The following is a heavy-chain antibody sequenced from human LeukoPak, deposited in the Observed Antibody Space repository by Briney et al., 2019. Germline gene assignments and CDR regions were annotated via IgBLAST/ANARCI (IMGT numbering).Heavy chain of an antibody. CDR2: ISGSGGST. D-gene: IGHD2-15*01. CDR1: GFTFSSYA. CDR3: AKGGLGYCSGGSCNYYYGMDV. V-gene: IGHV3-23*01. Sequence: PGGSLRLSCAASGFTFSSYAMSWVRQAPGKGLEWVSAISGSGGSTYYADSVKGRFTISRDNSKNTLYLQMNSLRAEDTAVYYCAKGGLGYCSGGSCNYYYGMDVWGQGTTVTVSS. J-gene: IGHJ6*02.